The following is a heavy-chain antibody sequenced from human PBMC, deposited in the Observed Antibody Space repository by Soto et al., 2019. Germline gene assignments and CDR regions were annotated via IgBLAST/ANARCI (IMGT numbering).Heavy chain of an antibody. V-gene: IGHV4-39*01. Sequence: SETLSLTCTVSGGSISSSSYYWGWIRQPPGKGLEWIGSIYYSGSTYYNPSLKSRVTISVDTSKNQFSLKLSSVTAADTAVYYCAISTVTRSRGAFDIWGQGTMVTVSS. CDR2: IYYSGST. CDR1: GGSISSSSYY. CDR3: AISTVTRSRGAFDI. J-gene: IGHJ3*02. D-gene: IGHD4-17*01.